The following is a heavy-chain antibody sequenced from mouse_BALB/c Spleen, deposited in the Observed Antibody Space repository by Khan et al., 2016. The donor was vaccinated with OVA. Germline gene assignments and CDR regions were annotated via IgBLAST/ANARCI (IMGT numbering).Heavy chain of an antibody. J-gene: IGHJ3*01. CDR1: GYTFTTYW. CDR2: INPSTGYT. Sequence: QVQLKQSGAELAKPGASVKMSCKASGYTFTTYWIHWIEQRPGQGLEWIGYINPSTGYTEYNQKFKDRATLTADKSSSTAYMQLISLTSEDSAVYYCAGEGYRDACWFADWGQGTLVTVSA. V-gene: IGHV1-7*01. D-gene: IGHD2-14*01. CDR3: AGEGYRDACWFAD.